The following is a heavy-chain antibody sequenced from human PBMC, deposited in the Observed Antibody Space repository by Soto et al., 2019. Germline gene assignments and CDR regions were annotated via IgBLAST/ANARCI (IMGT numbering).Heavy chain of an antibody. V-gene: IGHV1-18*01. Sequence: QVQLVQSGAEVKKPGASVKVSCKTSGYTFTSYHISWVRQAPGQGLEWMGWISAYNTNTNYAQKFQGRVTMTTDTLTSTDYMELRSLRSDDTAVYYCAIDTPPTDYWGQGTLVTGSS. CDR1: GYTFTSYH. CDR3: AIDTPPTDY. CDR2: ISAYNTNT. J-gene: IGHJ4*02.